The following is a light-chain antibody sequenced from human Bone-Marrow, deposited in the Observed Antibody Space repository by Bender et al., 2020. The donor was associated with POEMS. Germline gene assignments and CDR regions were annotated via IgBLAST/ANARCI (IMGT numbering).Light chain of an antibody. CDR2: EDN. V-gene: IGLV6-57*01. Sequence: NFMLTQPHSVSESPGKTVTISCTRSSGTIASSYVQWFQQRPGSSPTTVIYEDNQRPSGVPDRFSGSIDTSSTSASLTVSGLKTEDEADYYCQSYDSSNPNVVFGGGTKLTVL. CDR3: QSYDSSNPNVV. CDR1: SGTIASSY. J-gene: IGLJ2*01.